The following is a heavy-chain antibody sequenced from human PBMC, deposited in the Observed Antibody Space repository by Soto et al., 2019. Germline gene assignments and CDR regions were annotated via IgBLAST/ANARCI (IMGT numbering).Heavy chain of an antibody. J-gene: IGHJ6*02. CDR3: AKGDQYQLLIWRPYYYYGMDV. CDR2: ISWNSGSI. D-gene: IGHD2-2*01. V-gene: IGHV3-9*01. Sequence: EVQLVESGGGLVQPGRSLRLSCAASGFTFDDYAMHWVRQAPGKGLEWVSGISWNSGSIGYADSVKGRFTISRDNAKNSLYLQMNSLRAEDTALYYCAKGDQYQLLIWRPYYYYGMDVWGQGTTVTVSS. CDR1: GFTFDDYA.